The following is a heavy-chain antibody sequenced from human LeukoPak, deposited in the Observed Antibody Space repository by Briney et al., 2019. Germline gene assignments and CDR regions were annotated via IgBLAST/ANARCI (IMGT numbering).Heavy chain of an antibody. J-gene: IGHJ6*02. CDR2: IYYSGST. D-gene: IGHD5-18*01. Sequence: TSETLSLTCTVSGGSISSGDSYWSWIRQPPGKGLEWIGYIYYSGSTYYNPSPKSRVTISLDTSKNQFSLKLSSVTAADTAVYYCARHIQLWSSYYYYYGMDVWGQGTTVTVSS. CDR3: ARHIQLWSSYYYYYGMDV. V-gene: IGHV4-30-4*01. CDR1: GGSISSGDSY.